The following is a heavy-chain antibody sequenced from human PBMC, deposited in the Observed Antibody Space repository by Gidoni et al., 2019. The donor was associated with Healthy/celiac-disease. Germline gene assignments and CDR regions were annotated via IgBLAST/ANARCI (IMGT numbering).Heavy chain of an antibody. D-gene: IGHD2-8*01. V-gene: IGHV4-39*01. CDR3: ARRDKGYCTNGVCHTRPYNWFDP. Sequence: QLQLQESGPGLVKPSETLSLTCTVSGGSISSSSYYCGWIRQPPGKGLAWIGSIYYSGSTYYNPSLKSRVTISVDTSKNQFSRKLSSVTAADTAVYYCARRDKGYCTNGVCHTRPYNWFDPWGQGTLVTVSS. CDR2: IYYSGST. CDR1: GGSISSSSYY. J-gene: IGHJ5*02.